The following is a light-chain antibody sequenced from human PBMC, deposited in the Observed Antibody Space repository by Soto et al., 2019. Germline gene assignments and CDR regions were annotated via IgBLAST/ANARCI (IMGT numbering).Light chain of an antibody. CDR2: GAS. CDR1: QSVDSN. J-gene: IGKJ1*01. V-gene: IGKV3-15*01. Sequence: EIRMTQSAATLSVSAGERATLSCRASQSVDSNLAWYQQKPGQAPRLLIYGASTRATGISARFSGIGSGTEFTLTISSLKSEDFGVYYCQQYNNWWTFGQGTKVDIK. CDR3: QQYNNWWT.